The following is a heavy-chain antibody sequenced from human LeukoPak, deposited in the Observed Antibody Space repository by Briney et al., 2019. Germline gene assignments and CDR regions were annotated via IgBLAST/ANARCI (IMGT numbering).Heavy chain of an antibody. CDR3: ARDIGDGYNPDAFDI. Sequence: AASVTVSCKASGGTFSSYAISWVRQAPGQGLEWMGGIIPIFGTANYAQKFQGRVTITADESTSTAYMELSSLRSEDTAVYYCARDIGDGYNPDAFDIWGQGTMVTVSS. V-gene: IGHV1-69*01. D-gene: IGHD5-24*01. CDR1: GGTFSSYA. CDR2: IIPIFGTA. J-gene: IGHJ3*02.